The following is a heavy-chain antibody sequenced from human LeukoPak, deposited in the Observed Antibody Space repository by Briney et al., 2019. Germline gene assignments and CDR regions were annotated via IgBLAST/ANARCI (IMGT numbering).Heavy chain of an antibody. J-gene: IGHJ2*01. CDR3: ARGRDGYNFGYFDL. D-gene: IGHD5-24*01. Sequence: GASGKVSCKASGSTFTSYDINWVRQATGQGLEWMGWMTPNSGYTGYAQKFQGRVTVTRNTSITTAYLELSSLRFEDTAVYYCARGRDGYNFGYFDLWGRGTLVTVSS. V-gene: IGHV1-8*03. CDR1: GSTFTSYD. CDR2: MTPNSGYT.